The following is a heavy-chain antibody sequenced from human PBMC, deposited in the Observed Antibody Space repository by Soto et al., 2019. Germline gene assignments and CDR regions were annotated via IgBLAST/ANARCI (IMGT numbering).Heavy chain of an antibody. V-gene: IGHV3-23*01. CDR3: AKDAVSGDGLGLMDH. Sequence: EVQLLESGGGVVQPGGSLRLSCTTSGFTFSKFAMTWVRQAPGKGLECVSGLFGSGGGIEYADSVKGRFTISRDNSKNTLYLQMTNLRADDTAVYYCAKDAVSGDGLGLMDHWGQGTQVTVSS. CDR1: GFTFSKFA. CDR2: LFGSGGGI. D-gene: IGHD2-21*02. J-gene: IGHJ4*02.